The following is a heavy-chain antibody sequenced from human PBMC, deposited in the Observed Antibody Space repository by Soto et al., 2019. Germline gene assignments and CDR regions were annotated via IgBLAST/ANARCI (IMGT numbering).Heavy chain of an antibody. CDR1: GYTFTSYA. D-gene: IGHD2-2*01. J-gene: IGHJ4*02. CDR2: INAGNGNT. V-gene: IGHV1-3*05. Sequence: QVQLVQSGAEEKKPGASVKVSCKASGYTFTSYAMHWVRQAPGQRLEWMGWINAGNGNTKYSQKFQGRVTITRDTSASTAYIELSSLRSEDTAVYYCARDRYCISTSCQYFDYRGQGTLVTVSS. CDR3: ARDRYCISTSCQYFDY.